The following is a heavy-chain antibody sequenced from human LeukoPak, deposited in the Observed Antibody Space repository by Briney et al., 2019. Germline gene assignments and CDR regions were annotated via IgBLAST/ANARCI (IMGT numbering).Heavy chain of an antibody. J-gene: IGHJ4*02. D-gene: IGHD1-26*01. CDR1: GFTFSSYA. CDR3: AKSQDGGRLFHFDY. CDR2: ISGSGGST. V-gene: IGHV3-23*01. Sequence: GGSLRLSCAASGFTFSSYAMSWVCQAPGKGLERVSVISGSGGSTYSADSVKGRFTISRDNSKNTLYLQMNSLRAEDTAVYFCAKSQDGGRLFHFDYWGQGTLVTVSS.